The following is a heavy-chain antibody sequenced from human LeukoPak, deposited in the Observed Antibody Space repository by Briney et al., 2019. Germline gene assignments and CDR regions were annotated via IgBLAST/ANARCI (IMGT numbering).Heavy chain of an antibody. D-gene: IGHD4-17*01. CDR3: ARDHGDYSGKDY. J-gene: IGHJ4*02. CDR1: GFIFSSYG. CDR2: TWHDGSNK. Sequence: GRSLRLSCAASGFIFSSYGMHWVRQAPGKGLEWVAVTWHDGSNKYYADAVKGRFTISRDNSKNTLYLRMNSLRAEDTAVYFCARDHGDYSGKDYWGQGTQVTVSS. V-gene: IGHV3-33*01.